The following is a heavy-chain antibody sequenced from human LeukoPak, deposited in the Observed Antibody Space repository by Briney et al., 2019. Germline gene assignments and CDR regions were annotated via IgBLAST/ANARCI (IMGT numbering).Heavy chain of an antibody. CDR2: IYYSGTT. Sequence: SETLSLTCTVSGGSISSSRYYWGWIRQSPGTGLEWIGSIYYSGTTYYNPSLKSRVTISIDTSKNQFSLKLSSVTAADTAMYYCARDNDQLGLDPFDYWGQGTLVTVSS. CDR1: GGSISSSRYY. D-gene: IGHD1-1*01. J-gene: IGHJ4*02. V-gene: IGHV4-39*07. CDR3: ARDNDQLGLDPFDY.